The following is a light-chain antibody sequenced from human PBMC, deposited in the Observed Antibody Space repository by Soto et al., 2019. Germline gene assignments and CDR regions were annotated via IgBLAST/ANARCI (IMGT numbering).Light chain of an antibody. CDR1: SSDVGGYNY. Sequence: QSALTQPRSVSGSPGQSVTISCTGTSSDVGGYNYFSWYQQHPGKAPKLMIYDVSKRPSGVPDRFSGSKSGNTASLTISGLQAEDAAYYYCCSYAGSFVVFGGGTKVTVL. CDR3: CSYAGSFVV. V-gene: IGLV2-11*01. CDR2: DVS. J-gene: IGLJ2*01.